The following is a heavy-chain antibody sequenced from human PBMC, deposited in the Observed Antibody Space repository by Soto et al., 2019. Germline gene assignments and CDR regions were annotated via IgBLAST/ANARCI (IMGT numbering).Heavy chain of an antibody. J-gene: IGHJ4*02. CDR3: ARRLPAEPYFDS. CDR1: GGSMSNYD. V-gene: IGHV4-59*01. CDR2: LHTTGST. D-gene: IGHD4-17*01. Sequence: LXLTCAVSGGSMSNYDWSWIRRPPGKGLEWIAYLHTTGSTNSNPSLNGRVTMSLDTSRNQFSLRLSSLTAADTAVYYCARRLPAEPYFDSWGRGTLVTVS.